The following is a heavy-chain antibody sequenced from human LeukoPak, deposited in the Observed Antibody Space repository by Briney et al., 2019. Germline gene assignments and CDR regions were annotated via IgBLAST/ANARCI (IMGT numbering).Heavy chain of an antibody. CDR1: GGSISSYY. CDR2: VYYSGST. Sequence: SETLSLTCTVSGGSISSYYWSWIRQPPGKGLEWIGYVYYSGSTNYNPSLKSRVAISVDTSKNQFSLKLSSVTAADTAVYHCARDSRTTTAFDIWGQGTMVAVSS. J-gene: IGHJ3*02. V-gene: IGHV4-59*01. CDR3: ARDSRTTTAFDI. D-gene: IGHD1-1*01.